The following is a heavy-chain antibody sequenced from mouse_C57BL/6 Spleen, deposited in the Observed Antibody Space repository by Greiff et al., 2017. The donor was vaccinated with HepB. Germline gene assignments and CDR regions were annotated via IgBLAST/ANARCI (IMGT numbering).Heavy chain of an antibody. J-gene: IGHJ1*03. CDR3: ARSEDYGSRYFDV. CDR2: IDPSDSET. Sequence: QVQLQQPGAELVRPGSSVKLSCKASGYTFTSYWMHWVKQRPIQGLEWIGNIDPSDSETHYNQKFKDKATLTVDKSSSTAYMQLSSLTSEDSAVYYCARSEDYGSRYFDVWGTGTTVTVSS. D-gene: IGHD1-1*01. V-gene: IGHV1-52*01. CDR1: GYTFTSYW.